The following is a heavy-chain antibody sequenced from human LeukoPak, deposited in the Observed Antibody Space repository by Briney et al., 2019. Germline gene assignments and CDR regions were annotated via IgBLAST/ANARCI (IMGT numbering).Heavy chain of an antibody. CDR1: GFTFDDYG. Sequence: GGSLRLSCAASGFTFDDYGMSWVRQAPGKGLEWVSGINWNGGSTGYADSVKGRFTISRYNAKNSLYLQMNSLRAEDTALYYCASLPIGGRSTSDYWGQGTLVTVSS. D-gene: IGHD2-2*01. CDR2: INWNGGST. CDR3: ASLPIGGRSTSDY. J-gene: IGHJ4*02. V-gene: IGHV3-20*04.